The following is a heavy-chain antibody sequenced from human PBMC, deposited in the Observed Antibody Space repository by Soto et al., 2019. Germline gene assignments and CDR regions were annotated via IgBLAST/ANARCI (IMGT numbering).Heavy chain of an antibody. D-gene: IGHD3-16*01. CDR3: ARKPDVATAKVGGGYVFDV. V-gene: IGHV4-4*02. CDR1: SGSIFTTNW. Sequence: QVQLQESGPGLVKPSGTLSLTCAASSGSIFTTNWWSWVRQSPGRGLQWIGDIYHSGSPKYNPSLKSRVSISIDKSKDRFFLNLTSVIAADTADYCARKPDVATAKVGGGYVFDVWGQGTMVTVSS. CDR2: IYHSGSP. J-gene: IGHJ3*01.